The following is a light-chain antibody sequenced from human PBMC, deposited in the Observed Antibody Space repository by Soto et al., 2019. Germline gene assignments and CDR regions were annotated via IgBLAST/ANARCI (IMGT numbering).Light chain of an antibody. Sequence: DIQMNQSPAILAAYVGDRVTITCRASQSISSWLAWYQQKPGKAPKLLIYKASSLESGVPSRFSGSGSGTEFTLTISSLQPEDFATYYCQQLNSYPIPFGQGTLLAIK. V-gene: IGKV1-5*03. J-gene: IGKJ5*01. CDR2: KAS. CDR3: QQLNSYPIP. CDR1: QSISSW.